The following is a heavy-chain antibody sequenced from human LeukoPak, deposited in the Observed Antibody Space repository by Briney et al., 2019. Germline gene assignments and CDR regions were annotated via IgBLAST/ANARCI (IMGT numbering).Heavy chain of an antibody. V-gene: IGHV4-34*01. D-gene: IGHD3-9*01. J-gene: IGHJ4*01. Sequence: PSETLSLTCAVYGGPFCGYYWTWIRQPPGKGLEWIGRINHGGITSYNPSLQSRVTMSVDASKNQFSLNLTSVTAADTAMYYCARGGYFDWFPFAYWGQGSLVTVSS. CDR2: INHGGIT. CDR3: ARGGYFDWFPFAY. CDR1: GGPFCGYY.